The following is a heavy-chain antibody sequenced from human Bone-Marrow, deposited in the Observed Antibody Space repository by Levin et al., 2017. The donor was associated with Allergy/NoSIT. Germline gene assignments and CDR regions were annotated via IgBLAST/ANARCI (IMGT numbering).Heavy chain of an antibody. J-gene: IGHJ6*02. Sequence: PGGSLRLSCVVSGGSISGNYWWTWVRQAPGKGLDWIGEISDRGSPAYNPSLRSRATVSLDKSKNQLSLDLSFVTAADTAVYFCARRLFRATAGGLGVWGQGISVTVSS. CDR1: GGSISGNYW. D-gene: IGHD3-10*01. CDR2: ISDRGSP. CDR3: ARRLFRATAGGLGV. V-gene: IGHV4-4*01.